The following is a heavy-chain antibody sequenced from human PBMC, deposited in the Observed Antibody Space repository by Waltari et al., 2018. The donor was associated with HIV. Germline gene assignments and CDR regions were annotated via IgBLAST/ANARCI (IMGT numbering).Heavy chain of an antibody. J-gene: IGHJ1*01. CDR2: LHHSGST. D-gene: IGHD2-15*01. Sequence: QLPLPESGPVLARPPATLPLTSSFSGYAARPGYYWGWSRPPPGKGLEWIGSLHHSGSTCLNPPRKSRLRMSMDMTKNRLYLNITPVTAVDTALYCCAREQDNSGGLALRSWGLGTSVTFS. CDR1: GYAARPGYY. CDR3: AREQDNSGGLALRS. V-gene: IGHV4-38-2*02.